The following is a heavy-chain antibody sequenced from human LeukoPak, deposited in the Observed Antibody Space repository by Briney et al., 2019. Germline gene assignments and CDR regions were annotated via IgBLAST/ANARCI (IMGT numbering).Heavy chain of an antibody. CDR2: ITYDGSGT. CDR3: ARGSRSY. Sequence: PGHSLRLSCVASGFTFSSYGVHWVRQAPGKGLEWVAVITYDGSGTYYADSVKGRFTISKDNSDNTLYLQMNSLRTEDTALYFCARGSRSYWGQGTLVAVSS. J-gene: IGHJ4*02. CDR1: GFTFSSYG. D-gene: IGHD3-16*01. V-gene: IGHV3-30*05.